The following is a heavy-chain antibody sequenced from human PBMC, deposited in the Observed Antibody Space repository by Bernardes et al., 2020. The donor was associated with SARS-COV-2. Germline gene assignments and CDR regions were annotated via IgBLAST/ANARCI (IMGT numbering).Heavy chain of an antibody. CDR1: GGSISCGSYY. Sequence: SETLSLTCTVSGGSISCGSYYWSWIRQPAGKGLEWIGRIYTSGSTNYNPSLMSRVTISVDTSKNQFSLKLSSVTAADTAVYYCAREVLLWFGELQNFDYWGQGTLVTVSS. CDR2: IYTSGST. D-gene: IGHD3-10*01. J-gene: IGHJ4*02. CDR3: AREVLLWFGELQNFDY. V-gene: IGHV4-61*02.